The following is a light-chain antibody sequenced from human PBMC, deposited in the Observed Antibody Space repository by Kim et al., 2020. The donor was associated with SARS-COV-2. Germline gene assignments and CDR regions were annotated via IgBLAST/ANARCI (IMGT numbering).Light chain of an antibody. CDR3: QQRRDWPIT. J-gene: IGKJ5*01. CDR2: DAS. CDR1: QSLIRY. V-gene: IGKV3-11*01. Sequence: LSPGQRATLPSRASQSLIRYLGWYQQKPGQAPRLLIYDASNRATGIPARFSGSGSETDFTLTITSLEPEDFAVYYCQQRRDWPITFGQGTRLEIK.